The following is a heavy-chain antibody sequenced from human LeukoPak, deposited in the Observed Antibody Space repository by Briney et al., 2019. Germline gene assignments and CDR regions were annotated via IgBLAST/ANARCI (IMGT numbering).Heavy chain of an antibody. D-gene: IGHD3-22*01. CDR2: INHSGST. V-gene: IGHV4-34*01. CDR1: GGSFSGYY. Sequence: PSETLSLTCAVYGGSFSGYYWSWIRQPPGKGLEWIGEINHSGSTNYNPSLKSRVTISVDTSKNQFSLKLSSVTAADTAVYYCAKDGGGTTTIVVGDFDYWGQGTLVTVSS. J-gene: IGHJ4*02. CDR3: AKDGGGTTTIVVGDFDY.